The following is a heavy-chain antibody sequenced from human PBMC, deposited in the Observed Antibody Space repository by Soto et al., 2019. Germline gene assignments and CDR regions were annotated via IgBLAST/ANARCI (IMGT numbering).Heavy chain of an antibody. CDR2: LQPGDSDT. V-gene: IGHV5-51*01. CDR1: GYNFAAYW. D-gene: IGHD2-15*01. CDR3: ARGVGCNLVYFDY. Sequence: PGESLKISCKGFGYNFAAYWIGWVRQMPGKGLEWMGILQPGDSDTRYSPSFQGQVTISVDKSINSAYLQWSSLETSDTAIYYCARGVGCNLVYFDYWGHGTLVTVS. J-gene: IGHJ4*01.